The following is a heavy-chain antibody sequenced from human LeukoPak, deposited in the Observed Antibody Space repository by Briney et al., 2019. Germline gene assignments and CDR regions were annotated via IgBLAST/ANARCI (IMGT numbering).Heavy chain of an antibody. Sequence: GGSLRLSCAASGFSFSVDWMTWVRQAPGKGLEWVANIKPDEGEKYYLDSVKGRFTVSRDNAKNSLYLQMNSLRAEDTAVYYCAELGITMIGGVWGKGTTVTISS. J-gene: IGHJ6*04. V-gene: IGHV3-7*01. D-gene: IGHD3-10*02. CDR1: GFSFSVDW. CDR3: AELGITMIGGV. CDR2: IKPDEGEK.